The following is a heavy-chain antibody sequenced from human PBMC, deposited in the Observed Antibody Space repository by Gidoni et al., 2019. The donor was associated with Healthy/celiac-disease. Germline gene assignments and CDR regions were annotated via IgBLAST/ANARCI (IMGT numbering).Heavy chain of an antibody. CDR1: GFTFSSYA. J-gene: IGHJ4*02. Sequence: EVQLLESGGGLVQPGGSLRLSCAASGFTFSSYAMSWVRHAPGKGLERTSAISGSGGRTYYADSVKGRFTISRDNSKNTLYLQMNSLRAEDTAVYYCAKAWELPWFDYWGQGTLVTVSS. V-gene: IGHV3-23*01. D-gene: IGHD1-26*01. CDR3: AKAWELPWFDY. CDR2: ISGSGGRT.